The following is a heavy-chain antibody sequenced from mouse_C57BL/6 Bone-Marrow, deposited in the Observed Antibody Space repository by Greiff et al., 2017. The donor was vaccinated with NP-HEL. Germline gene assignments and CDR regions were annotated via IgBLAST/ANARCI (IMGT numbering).Heavy chain of an antibody. J-gene: IGHJ4*01. CDR2: ISNGGGST. CDR1: GFTFSDYY. D-gene: IGHD1-1*01. Sequence: EVQLVESGGGLVQPGGSLKLSCAASGFTFSDYYMYWVRQTPEKRLEWVAYISNGGGSTYYPDTVKGRFTISRDNAKNTLYLQMSRLKSEDTAMYYCARGFYYYGSSYPYYAMDYWGQGTSVTVSS. V-gene: IGHV5-12*01. CDR3: ARGFYYYGSSYPYYAMDY.